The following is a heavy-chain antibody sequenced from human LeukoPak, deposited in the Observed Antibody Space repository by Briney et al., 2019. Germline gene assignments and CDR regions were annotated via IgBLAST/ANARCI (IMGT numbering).Heavy chain of an antibody. CDR3: ARDRGYCSSTSCYDGMDV. CDR1: GDSISSSSYY. D-gene: IGHD2-2*01. J-gene: IGHJ6*02. V-gene: IGHV4-39*02. CDR2: IYYSGST. Sequence: SETLSLTCTVSGDSISSSSYYWGWIRQPPGKGLEWIGSIYYSGSTYYNPSLKSRVTISVDTSKNQFSLKLSSVTAADTAVYYCARDRGYCSSTSCYDGMDVWGQGTTVTVSS.